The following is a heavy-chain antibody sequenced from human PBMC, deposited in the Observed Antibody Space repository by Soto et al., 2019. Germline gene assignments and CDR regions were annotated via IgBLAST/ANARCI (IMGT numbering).Heavy chain of an antibody. CDR1: GYTFADYY. CDR2: ISPNSGGT. Sequence: QVQLVQSGAEVKKPGASVKVSCKASGYTFADYYMHWVRQAPGQGLEWMGWISPNSGGTNYAQKFQGRVTMTRDTSISTAYMELSRLRSDDTAVYYCARDVVVVPVTSPWGQGTLVTVSS. J-gene: IGHJ5*02. D-gene: IGHD2-2*01. V-gene: IGHV1-2*02. CDR3: ARDVVVVPVTSP.